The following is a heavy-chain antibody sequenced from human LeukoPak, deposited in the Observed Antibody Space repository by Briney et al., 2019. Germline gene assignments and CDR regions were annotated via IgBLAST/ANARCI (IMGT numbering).Heavy chain of an antibody. D-gene: IGHD6-19*01. CDR2: ISSNGGST. CDR1: GFTFSSYA. Sequence: GGSLRLSCSASGFTFSSYAMHWVRQAPGKGLEYVSAISSNGGSTYYADSVKGRFTISRDNSKNTLYLQMSRLRAEDTAVYYCVSSSGRGPFDYWGQGTLVTVSS. CDR3: VSSSGRGPFDY. V-gene: IGHV3-64D*06. J-gene: IGHJ4*02.